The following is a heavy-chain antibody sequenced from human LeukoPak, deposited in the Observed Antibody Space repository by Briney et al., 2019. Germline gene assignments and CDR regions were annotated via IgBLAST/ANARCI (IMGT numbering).Heavy chain of an antibody. D-gene: IGHD3-3*01. CDR3: ARDSADLRFLEWLSIWEYFDY. V-gene: IGHV1-2*02. CDR1: GYTFTGYY. J-gene: IGHJ4*02. CDR2: ISPNSGGT. Sequence: ASVKVSCKASGYTFTGYYMHWVRQAPGQGLEWMGWISPNSGGTNYAQKFQGRVTMTRDTSISTAYMELSRLRSDDTAVYYCARDSADLRFLEWLSIWEYFDYWGQGTLVTVSS.